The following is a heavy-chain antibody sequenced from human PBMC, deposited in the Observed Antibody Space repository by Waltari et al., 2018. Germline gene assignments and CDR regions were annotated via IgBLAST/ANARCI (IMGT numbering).Heavy chain of an antibody. CDR2: IKQDGSEK. V-gene: IGHV3-7*03. D-gene: IGHD6-19*01. J-gene: IGHJ4*02. Sequence: EVQLVESGGGLVQPGGSLRLSCAASGFTFSSYWMSWVRQAPGKGLEWVANIKQDGSEKYYVDSVKGRFTISRDNAKNSLYLQMNSLRAEDTALYYCAKDIRSAVAAPFDYWGQGTLVTVSS. CDR3: AKDIRSAVAAPFDY. CDR1: GFTFSSYW.